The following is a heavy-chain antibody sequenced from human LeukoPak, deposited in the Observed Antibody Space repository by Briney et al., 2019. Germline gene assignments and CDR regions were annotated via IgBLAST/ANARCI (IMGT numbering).Heavy chain of an antibody. CDR2: IKQDGSEK. D-gene: IGHD3-10*01. CDR1: GFTFSSYW. Sequence: GGSLRLSCAASGFTFSSYWMSWVRQAPGKGLEWVANIKQDGSEKYYVDSVKGRFTISRDNAKNSLYLQMNSLRAEDTAVYYCARDPSLWFGELPSDYWGQGTLVTVSS. J-gene: IGHJ4*02. V-gene: IGHV3-7*01. CDR3: ARDPSLWFGELPSDY.